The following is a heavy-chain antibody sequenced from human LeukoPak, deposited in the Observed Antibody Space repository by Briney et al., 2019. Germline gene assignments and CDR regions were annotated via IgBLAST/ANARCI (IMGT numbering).Heavy chain of an antibody. CDR1: GFTFSIYA. CDR3: ARETFYYYDSSGYFDY. Sequence: GGSLRLSCAASGFTFSIYAIHWVRQAPRKGPEGGSVISYDGSNKYYADSVKGRFTISRDNSKNTLYLQMNSLRAEDTAVYYCARETFYYYDSSGYFDYWGQGTLVTVSS. J-gene: IGHJ4*02. V-gene: IGHV3-30*04. CDR2: ISYDGSNK. D-gene: IGHD3-22*01.